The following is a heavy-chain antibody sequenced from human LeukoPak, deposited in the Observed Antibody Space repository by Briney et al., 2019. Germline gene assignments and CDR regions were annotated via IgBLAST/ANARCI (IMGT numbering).Heavy chain of an antibody. D-gene: IGHD6-13*01. CDR1: GGSFSGYY. V-gene: IGHV4-34*01. CDR2: INHSGST. CDR3: ARDLKYSSSSAGGY. J-gene: IGHJ4*02. Sequence: PSETLSLTCAVYGGSFSGYYWSWIRQPPGKGLEWIGEINHSGSTNYNPSLKSRVTISVDTSKNQFSLKLSSVTAADTAVYYCARDLKYSSSSAGGYWGQGTLVTVSS.